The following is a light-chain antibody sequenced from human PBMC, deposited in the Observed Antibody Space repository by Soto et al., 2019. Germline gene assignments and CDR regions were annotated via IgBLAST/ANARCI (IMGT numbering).Light chain of an antibody. CDR2: AVS. Sequence: QSVLTQPASVSGSPGQSITSSCSGTSSDIGSYDQVAWYQQFPGKSPKLIIYAVSDRPSGVSDRFSGSKSGISASLTISGLQTEDEADYYCISYTDRQSYLFGTGTKVTVL. J-gene: IGLJ1*01. CDR3: ISYTDRQSYL. CDR1: SSDIGSYDQ. V-gene: IGLV2-14*03.